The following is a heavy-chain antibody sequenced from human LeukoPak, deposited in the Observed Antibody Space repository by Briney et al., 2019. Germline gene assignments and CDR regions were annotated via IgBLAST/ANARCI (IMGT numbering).Heavy chain of an antibody. D-gene: IGHD4-17*01. J-gene: IGHJ6*02. Sequence: SEPLSLTCTVSGGSISSYYWSWIRQPPGKGLEWIGYIYYSGSTNYNPSLKSRVTISVDTSKNQFSLKLSSVTAADTAVYYCARVLTVTTWDYYYGMDVWGQGTTVTVSS. CDR1: GGSISSYY. CDR3: ARVLTVTTWDYYYGMDV. CDR2: IYYSGST. V-gene: IGHV4-59*01.